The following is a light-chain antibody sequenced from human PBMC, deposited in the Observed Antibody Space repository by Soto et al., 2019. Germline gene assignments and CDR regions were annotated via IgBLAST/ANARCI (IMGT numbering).Light chain of an antibody. Sequence: ALNQPPSASGSPGHSVTVCCTGTSSDVGFYDYVSWYQQHPGKAPKLIIYEVSKRPSGVPDRFSGSKSGNSASLTVSGPQAEDEADYYCSSYVGNNNHHAFGTGTKVTV. CDR2: EVS. V-gene: IGLV2-8*01. CDR3: SSYVGNNNHHA. CDR1: SSDVGFYDY. J-gene: IGLJ1*01.